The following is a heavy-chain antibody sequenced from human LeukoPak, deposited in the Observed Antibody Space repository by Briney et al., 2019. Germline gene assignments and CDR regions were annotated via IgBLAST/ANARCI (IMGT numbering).Heavy chain of an antibody. CDR2: IRSSGTTM. V-gene: IGHV3-48*03. Sequence: PGGSLRLSCAASGFTFSSYEMNWVRQAPGKGLEWVSYIRSSGTTMHYADSAKGRFTISRDNAKNSLYLQMNSLRAEDTAVYYCVRDSSGYYSKVDHWGQGTLVTVSS. CDR3: VRDSSGYYSKVDH. J-gene: IGHJ4*02. D-gene: IGHD3-22*01. CDR1: GFTFSSYE.